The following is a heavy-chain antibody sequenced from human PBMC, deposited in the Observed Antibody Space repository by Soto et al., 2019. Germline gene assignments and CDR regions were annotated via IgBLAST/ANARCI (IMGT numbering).Heavy chain of an antibody. CDR2: INHSGST. CDR3: ARVWRTVRGFGWFET. D-gene: IGHD3-10*01. CDR1: GGSFSGYY. V-gene: IGHV4-34*01. J-gene: IGHJ5*02. Sequence: SETLSLTCAVYGGSFSGYYWSWIRQPPGKGLEWIGEINHSGSTNYNPSLKSRVTISVDTSKNQFSLKLSSVTAADTAVYYCARVWRTVRGFGWFETWGQETLLNVSS.